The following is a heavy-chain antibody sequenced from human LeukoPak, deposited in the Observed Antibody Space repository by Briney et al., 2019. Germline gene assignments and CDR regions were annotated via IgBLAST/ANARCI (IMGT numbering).Heavy chain of an antibody. Sequence: GGSLRLSCAASGFTFSSYWMSWVRQAPGKGLEWVASIKQDGSENYHVDSVKGRFTMSRDNAKNSLYLQMNSLRAEDTAMYYCARAVTSFNGVENYYWYYYMDVWGKGTTVTVSS. CDR3: ARAVTSFNGVENYYWYYYMDV. J-gene: IGHJ6*03. CDR1: GFTFSSYW. V-gene: IGHV3-7*01. D-gene: IGHD4-23*01. CDR2: IKQDGSEN.